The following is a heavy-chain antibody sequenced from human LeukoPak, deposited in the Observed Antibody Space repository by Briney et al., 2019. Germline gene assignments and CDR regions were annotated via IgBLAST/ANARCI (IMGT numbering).Heavy chain of an antibody. D-gene: IGHD5-12*01. V-gene: IGHV4-39*07. CDR2: IYYSGST. CDR3: ARVNSGYLRSYFDY. Sequence: SGTLSLTCFVSGGSITSYHWGWIRQPPGKGLEWIGSIYYSGSTYYNPSLKSRVTISVDTSKNQFSLKLSSVTAADTAVYYCARVNSGYLRSYFDYWGQGTLVTVSS. CDR1: GGSITSYH. J-gene: IGHJ4*02.